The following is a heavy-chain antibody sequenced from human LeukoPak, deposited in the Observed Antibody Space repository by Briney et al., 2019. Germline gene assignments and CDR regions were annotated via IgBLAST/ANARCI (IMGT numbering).Heavy chain of an antibody. CDR2: INPNSGGT. CDR3: ARGSWDSPDYYDSSGYRLDY. V-gene: IGHV1-2*02. J-gene: IGHJ4*02. CDR1: GYTFTGYY. D-gene: IGHD3-22*01. Sequence: ASVKVSCKASGYTFTGYYMHWVRQAPGQGLEWMGWINPNSGGTNYAQKFQGRVTMTRDTSISTAYMELSSLRSEDTAVYYCARGSWDSPDYYDSSGYRLDYWGQGTLVTVSS.